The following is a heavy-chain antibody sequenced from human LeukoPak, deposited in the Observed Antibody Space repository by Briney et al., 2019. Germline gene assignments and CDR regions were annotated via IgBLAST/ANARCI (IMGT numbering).Heavy chain of an antibody. D-gene: IGHD2-2*02. CDR2: FDPEDGET. V-gene: IGHV1-24*01. CDR1: GYTLTELS. Sequence: ASVKVSCKVSGYTLTELSMHWVRQAPGKGLEGMGGFDPEDGETIYAQKFQGRVTMTEDTSTDTAYMELSSLRSEDTAVYYCATDNIVVVSAAIRSWYFDLWGHGTLVTVSS. J-gene: IGHJ2*01. CDR3: ATDNIVVVSAAIRSWYFDL.